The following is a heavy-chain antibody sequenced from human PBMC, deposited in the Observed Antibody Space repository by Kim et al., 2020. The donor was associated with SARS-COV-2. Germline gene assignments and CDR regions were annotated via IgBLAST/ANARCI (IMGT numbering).Heavy chain of an antibody. J-gene: IGHJ4*02. CDR2: I. CDR3: ARDGSGGSVHY. D-gene: IGHD2-15*01. V-gene: IGHV3-11*01. Sequence: IYYADSVKGRFTISRDNAKNSLYLQMNSLRAEDTAVYYCARDGSGGSVHYWGQGTLVTVSS.